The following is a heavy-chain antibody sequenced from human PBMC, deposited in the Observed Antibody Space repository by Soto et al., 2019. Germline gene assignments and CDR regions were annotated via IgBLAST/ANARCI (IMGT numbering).Heavy chain of an antibody. CDR2: ISANNGNT. V-gene: IGHV1-18*01. J-gene: IGHJ4*02. Sequence: QVHLVQSGAEVKKPGASVKVSCKGSGYGFTTYGITWVRQAPGQGLEWMAWISANNGNTNYAQKLQGRLTVTRDTSTSTAYMELRSLRSDDTAVYYCARGRYGHYWGQGALVTVSS. D-gene: IGHD1-1*01. CDR1: GYGFTTYG. CDR3: ARGRYGHY.